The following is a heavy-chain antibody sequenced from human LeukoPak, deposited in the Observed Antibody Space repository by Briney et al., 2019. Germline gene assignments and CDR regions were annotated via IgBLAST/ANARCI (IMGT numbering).Heavy chain of an antibody. CDR3: ARQSHDSYYFDY. D-gene: IGHD2-21*02. J-gene: IGHJ4*02. CDR2: INHSGST. V-gene: IGHV4-34*01. Sequence: KPSETLSLTCAVYGGSFSGYYWSWIRQPPGKGLEWIGEINHSGSTNYNPSLKSRVTISVDTSKNQFSLKLSSVTAADTAVYYCARQSHDSYYFDYWGQGTLVTVSS. CDR1: GGSFSGYY.